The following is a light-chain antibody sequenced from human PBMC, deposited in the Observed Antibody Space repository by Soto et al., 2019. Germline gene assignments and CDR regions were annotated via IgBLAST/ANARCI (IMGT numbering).Light chain of an antibody. J-gene: IGLJ1*01. V-gene: IGLV2-14*01. CDR2: DVS. Sequence: SVLTQPASVSGSAGQSITISCTGTSSDVGGYNYVSWYQQHPGKAPKLMIYDVSNRPSGVSNRFSGSKSGNTASLTISGLQAEDEADYYCSSYTSSSTLSYVFGTGTKVTVL. CDR3: SSYTSSSTLSYV. CDR1: SSDVGGYNY.